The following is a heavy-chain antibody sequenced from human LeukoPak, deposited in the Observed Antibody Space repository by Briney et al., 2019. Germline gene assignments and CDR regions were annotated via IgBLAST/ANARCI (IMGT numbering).Heavy chain of an antibody. CDR2: IYYRGNT. V-gene: IGHV4-39*07. CDR1: GGSISSTSYY. D-gene: IGHD3-22*01. CDR3: ARAIVVANDAFDI. Sequence: SETLSLTCTVSGGSISSTSYYWGWIRQPPGKGLEWIGSIYYRGNTYFNPSLKSRVTISVDTSRNQFSLKLSSVTAADTAVYYCARAIVVANDAFDIWGQGTMVTVSS. J-gene: IGHJ3*02.